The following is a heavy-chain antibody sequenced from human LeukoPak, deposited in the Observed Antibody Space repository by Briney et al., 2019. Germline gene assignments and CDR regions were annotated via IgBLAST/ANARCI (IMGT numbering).Heavy chain of an antibody. D-gene: IGHD1-26*01. V-gene: IGHV3-74*01. J-gene: IGHJ3*02. CDR1: GFTFSSYG. CDR2: TNSDGSRT. CDR3: ARKAGSGSYFGAFDI. Sequence: PGRSLRLSCAASGFTFSSYGMHWVRQAPGKGLVWVSRTNSDGSRTDYADSVKGRFTISRDNSKNTLYLQMNSLRAEDTAVYYRARKAGSGSYFGAFDIWGQGTMVTVSS.